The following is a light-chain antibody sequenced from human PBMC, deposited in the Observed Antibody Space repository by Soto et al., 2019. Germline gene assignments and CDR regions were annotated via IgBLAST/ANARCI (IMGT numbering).Light chain of an antibody. J-gene: IGKJ1*01. V-gene: IGKV3-15*01. CDR1: QSIGSN. Sequence: EKVMTQSPATLSVSPGERATLSCRASQSIGSNLAWYQQKPGQAPRLLIYGATTRATGIPARFSGSGSGTEFTLTVSSLQSEDYAIYFCQQYNDRPPWTFGQGTKVEI. CDR3: QQYNDRPPWT. CDR2: GAT.